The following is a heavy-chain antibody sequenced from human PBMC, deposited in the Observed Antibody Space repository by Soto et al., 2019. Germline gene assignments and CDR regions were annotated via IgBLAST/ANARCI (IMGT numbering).Heavy chain of an antibody. Sequence: GGSLRLSCAASEFTFSSYGMHWVRQAPGKGLEWVAVISYDGSNKYYADSVKGRFTISRDNSKNALYLQMNSLRAEDTAVYYCAKSGTNGVCYSCYYYYGMDVWGQGTTVTVSS. CDR1: EFTFSSYG. CDR3: AKSGTNGVCYSCYYYYGMDV. V-gene: IGHV3-30*18. D-gene: IGHD2-8*01. CDR2: ISYDGSNK. J-gene: IGHJ6*02.